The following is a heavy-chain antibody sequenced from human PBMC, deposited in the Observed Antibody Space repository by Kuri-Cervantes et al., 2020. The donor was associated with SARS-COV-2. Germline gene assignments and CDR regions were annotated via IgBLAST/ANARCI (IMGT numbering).Heavy chain of an antibody. V-gene: IGHV3-21*01. CDR3: ARVAGEGPIYYYYMDV. Sequence: GESLKISCAASGFSLSRYTMNWVRQAPGKALEWVSSISGSGSYIYYADSMKGRFTISKESGENSLYLHMNSLRGDDTAVYYCARVAGEGPIYYYYMDVWGKGTTVTVSS. CDR2: ISGSGSYI. CDR1: GFSLSRYT. J-gene: IGHJ6*03. D-gene: IGHD3-10*01.